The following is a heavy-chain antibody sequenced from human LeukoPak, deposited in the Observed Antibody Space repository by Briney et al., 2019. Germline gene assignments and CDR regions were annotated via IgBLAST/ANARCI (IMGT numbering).Heavy chain of an antibody. J-gene: IGHJ4*02. V-gene: IGHV3-33*01. D-gene: IGHD2-2*01. CDR2: IWYDGSNK. Sequence: LTGGSLRLSCAASGFTFDSYGMHWVRQAPGKGLEWVAVIWYDGSNKYYADSVKGRFTISRDNSKNTLYLQMNSLRAEDTAVYYCARDDHIVVVPAAMPALGYWGQGTLVTVSS. CDR1: GFTFDSYG. CDR3: ARDDHIVVVPAAMPALGY.